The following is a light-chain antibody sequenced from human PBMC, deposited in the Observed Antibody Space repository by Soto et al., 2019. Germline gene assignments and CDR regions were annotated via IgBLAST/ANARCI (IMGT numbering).Light chain of an antibody. CDR2: EVS. V-gene: IGLV2-14*01. CDR1: SNDVGGYNY. Sequence: QSVLTQPASVSGSPGQSITISCTGTSNDVGGYNYVSWFQQHPGKAPKLLIFEVSNRPSGVSHRFSGSKSGNTASLTISGLQAEDEADYYCCSYAGSYTYVFGTGTKVTV. J-gene: IGLJ1*01. CDR3: CSYAGSYTYV.